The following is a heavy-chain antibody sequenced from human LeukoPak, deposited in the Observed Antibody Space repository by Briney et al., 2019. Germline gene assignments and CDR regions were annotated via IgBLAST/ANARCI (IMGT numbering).Heavy chain of an antibody. CDR3: ARVSTDIVVVVAATRGDAFDI. CDR2: MNPNSGNT. V-gene: IGHV1-8*03. CDR1: GYTSTSYD. D-gene: IGHD2-15*01. J-gene: IGHJ3*02. Sequence: ASVKVSCKASGYTSTSYDINWVRQATGQGLEWMGWMNPNSGNTGYAQKFQGRVTITRNTSISTAYMELSSLRSEDTAVYYCARVSTDIVVVVAATRGDAFDIWGQGTMVTVSS.